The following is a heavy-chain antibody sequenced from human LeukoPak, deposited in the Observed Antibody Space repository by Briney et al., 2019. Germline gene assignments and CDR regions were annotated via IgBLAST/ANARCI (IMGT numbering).Heavy chain of an antibody. CDR1: GGSISSGGYY. J-gene: IGHJ3*02. CDR2: IYYSGST. V-gene: IGHV4-31*03. D-gene: IGHD3-22*01. CDR3: ARARIPMIVVVIPDAFDI. Sequence: PPETLSLTCTVSGGSISSGGYYGSWIRQHPGKGLEWIGYIYYSGSTYYNQSLKSRVTISADTSKNQFSLKLRSVTAADTAVYYCARARIPMIVVVIPDAFDIWGQGTMVTVSS.